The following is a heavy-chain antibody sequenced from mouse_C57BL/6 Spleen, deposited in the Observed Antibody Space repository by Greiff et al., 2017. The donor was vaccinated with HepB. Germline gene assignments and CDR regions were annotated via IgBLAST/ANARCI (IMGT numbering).Heavy chain of an antibody. D-gene: IGHD1-1*01. CDR1: GYTFTSYW. CDR2: IDPSDSYT. J-gene: IGHJ2*01. CDR3: ARGNYYGSPSYFDY. V-gene: IGHV1-50*01. Sequence: QVQLQQPGAELVKPGASVKLSCKASGYTFTSYWMQWVKQRPGQGLEWIGEIDPSDSYTNYNQKFKGKATLTVDTSSSTAYMQLSSLTSEDSAVYYCARGNYYGSPSYFDYWGQGTTLTVSS.